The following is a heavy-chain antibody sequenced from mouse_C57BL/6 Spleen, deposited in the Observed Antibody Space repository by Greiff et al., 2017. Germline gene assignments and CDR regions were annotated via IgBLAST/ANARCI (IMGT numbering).Heavy chain of an antibody. Sequence: QVQLQQSGPELVKPGASVKISCKASGYAFSSSWMNWVKQRPGKGLEWIGRIYPGDGDTNYNGKFKGKATLTADRSSSTAYMQLSSLTSEDSAVYFCARSSDYWGQGTLVTVSA. CDR1: GYAFSSSW. V-gene: IGHV1-82*01. CDR3: ARSSDY. D-gene: IGHD1-3*01. J-gene: IGHJ3*01. CDR2: IYPGDGDT.